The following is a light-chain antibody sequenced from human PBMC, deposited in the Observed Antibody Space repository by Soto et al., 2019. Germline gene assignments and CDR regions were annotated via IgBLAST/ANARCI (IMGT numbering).Light chain of an antibody. CDR2: DAS. Sequence: DIQMTQSPSTVSASVGDRVTITCRASQSMITWLAWYQQKPGKAPKLLMYDASSLASGVPSRFSGSGSGTEFTLTISSLQPDDFATYDCQQYNSFSRTFGQGTKVEI. CDR3: QQYNSFSRT. CDR1: QSMITW. V-gene: IGKV1-5*01. J-gene: IGKJ1*01.